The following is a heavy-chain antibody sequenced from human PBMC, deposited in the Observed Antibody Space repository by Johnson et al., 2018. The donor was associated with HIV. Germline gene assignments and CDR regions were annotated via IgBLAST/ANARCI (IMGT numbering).Heavy chain of an antibody. CDR1: GFTVSSNY. D-gene: IGHD3-10*01. CDR2: IYSGGST. Sequence: EVQLVESGGGLIQPGGSLRLSCAASGFTVSSNYMSWVRQAPGKGLEWVSVIYSGGSTYYADSVKGRFTISRDNSKNTLYLQMNSLRAGDTAVYYCARDRVWFGELSNAFDIWGQGTMVTVSS. J-gene: IGHJ3*02. V-gene: IGHV3-53*01. CDR3: ARDRVWFGELSNAFDI.